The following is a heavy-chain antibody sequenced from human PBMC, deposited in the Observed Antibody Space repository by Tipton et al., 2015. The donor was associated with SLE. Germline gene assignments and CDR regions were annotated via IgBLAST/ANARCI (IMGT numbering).Heavy chain of an antibody. V-gene: IGHV4-39*07. CDR3: ARLLGPQEGVQGVINEVDY. CDR2: INHSGST. Sequence: TLSLTCTVSGGSISSSSYYWSWIRQPPGKGLEWIGEINHSGSTNYNPSLKSRVTISVDTSKNQFSLKLSSVTAADTAVYYCARLLGPQEGVQGVINEVDYWGQGTLFTVSS. J-gene: IGHJ4*02. D-gene: IGHD3-10*01. CDR1: GGSISSSSYY.